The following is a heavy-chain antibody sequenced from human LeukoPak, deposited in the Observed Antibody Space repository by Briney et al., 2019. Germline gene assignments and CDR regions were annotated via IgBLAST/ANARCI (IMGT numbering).Heavy chain of an antibody. V-gene: IGHV3-66*01. Sequence: GGSLRLSCAASGFTVNSNYMSWVRQAPGKGLEWVSVIYSGGSTYYADSVKGRFTISRDNSKNTLYLQMNSLRAEDTAVYYCARDKVYCGGDCYQHLGYWGQGTLVTVSS. CDR2: IYSGGST. CDR3: ARDKVYCGGDCYQHLGY. J-gene: IGHJ4*02. D-gene: IGHD2-21*02. CDR1: GFTVNSNY.